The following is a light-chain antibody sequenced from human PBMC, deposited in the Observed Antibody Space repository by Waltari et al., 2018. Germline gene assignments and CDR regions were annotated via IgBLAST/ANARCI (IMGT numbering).Light chain of an antibody. J-gene: IGKJ1*01. CDR3: QQYNNYWT. Sequence: EILVTQSPATLSMSPGERATLSCRASQSIGTNLAWYQQRPGQAPRLVIYGASTRATDVPARFSGSGSGTEFTLTISSLEYEDFAVYYCQQYNNYWTFGQGTKVEIK. CDR2: GAS. V-gene: IGKV3-15*01. CDR1: QSIGTN.